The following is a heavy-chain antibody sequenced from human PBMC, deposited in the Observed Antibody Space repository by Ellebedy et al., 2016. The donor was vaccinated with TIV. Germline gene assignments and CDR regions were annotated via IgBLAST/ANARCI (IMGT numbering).Heavy chain of an antibody. CDR2: IYHTGNT. J-gene: IGHJ4*02. CDR3: GRVRY. V-gene: IGHV4-39*07. D-gene: IGHD3-16*02. CDR1: GGSIYSSSDY. Sequence: SETLSLTXTVSGGSIYSSSDYWGWIRQPPGKGLEWIASIYHTGNTYYNPSLRGRVTLSVDTSKNQFSLNLTSVTAADTAIYYCGRVRYWGQGTLVTVSS.